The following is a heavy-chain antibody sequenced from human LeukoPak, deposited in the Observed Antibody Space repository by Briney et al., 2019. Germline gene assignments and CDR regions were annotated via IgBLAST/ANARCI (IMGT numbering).Heavy chain of an antibody. CDR2: INHSGST. J-gene: IGHJ4*02. CDR3: ASGVVSGMY. CDR1: GFTFSDYY. Sequence: GSLRLSCAASGFTFSDYYWSWIRQPPGKGLEWIGEINHSGSTNYNPSLKSRVTISVDTSKNQFSLKLSSVTAADTAVYYCASGVVSGMYWGQGTLVTVSS. D-gene: IGHD1-1*01. V-gene: IGHV4-34*01.